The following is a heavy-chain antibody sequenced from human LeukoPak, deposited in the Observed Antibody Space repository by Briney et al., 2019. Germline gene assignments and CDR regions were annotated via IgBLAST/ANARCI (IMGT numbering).Heavy chain of an antibody. V-gene: IGHV5-51*01. CDR3: ARLTSSWSFDY. D-gene: IGHD6-13*01. J-gene: IGHJ4*02. CDR1: GYSFTNYW. Sequence: GESLKISCKGSGYSFTNYWIGWVRQMPGKGLEWMGIISPDDSDTRYSPSFQGQVTISADKSITTAYLQWSSLKASDTAMYYCARLTSSWSFDYWGQGTLVTVSP. CDR2: ISPDDSDT.